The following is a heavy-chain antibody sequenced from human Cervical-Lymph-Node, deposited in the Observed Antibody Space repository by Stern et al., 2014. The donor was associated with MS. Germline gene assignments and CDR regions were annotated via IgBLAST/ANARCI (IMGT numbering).Heavy chain of an antibody. Sequence: QVQLVQSGGGVVQPGRSLRLSCAASGFTFSRFDLHWVRQAPGKGLEWVAFISFDGSNRYYADSVKGRFTISRDNSKNTLHLQMNSLRGEDTAMYYCARDRRGRAATRKKTFYYGMDVWGQGTTVTVSS. CDR1: GFTFSRFD. J-gene: IGHJ6*02. V-gene: IGHV3-30*04. D-gene: IGHD6-13*01. CDR3: ARDRRGRAATRKKTFYYGMDV. CDR2: ISFDGSNR.